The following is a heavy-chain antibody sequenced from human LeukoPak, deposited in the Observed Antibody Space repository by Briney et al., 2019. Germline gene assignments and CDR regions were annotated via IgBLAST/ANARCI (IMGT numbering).Heavy chain of an antibody. D-gene: IGHD1-26*01. CDR3: ARTYSGSYLFDP. V-gene: IGHV4-34*01. Sequence: SETLSLTCTVSGGSISGYYWSWIRQPPGKGLEWIGEINHSGSTNYNPSLKSRVTISVDTSKNQFSLKLSSVTAADTAVYYCARTYSGSYLFDPWGQGTLVTVSS. CDR2: INHSGST. CDR1: GGSISGYY. J-gene: IGHJ5*02.